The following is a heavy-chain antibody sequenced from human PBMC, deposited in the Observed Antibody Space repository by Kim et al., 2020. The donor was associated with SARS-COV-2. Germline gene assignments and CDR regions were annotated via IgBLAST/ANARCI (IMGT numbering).Heavy chain of an antibody. Sequence: GGSLRLSCAASGFTFSSYGMHWVRQAPGKGLEWVAVISYDGSKKYFAVSVQGRFTISRDNSKNTLYLQMNSLRAEDTALYYCAKDTYDSSGYYPYYFDCWGQGTLVTVSS. D-gene: IGHD3-22*01. CDR1: GFTFSSYG. CDR3: AKDTYDSSGYYPYYFDC. J-gene: IGHJ4*02. V-gene: IGHV3-30*18. CDR2: ISYDGSKK.